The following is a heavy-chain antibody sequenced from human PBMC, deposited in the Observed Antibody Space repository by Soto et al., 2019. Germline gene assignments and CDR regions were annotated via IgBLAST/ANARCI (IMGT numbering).Heavy chain of an antibody. J-gene: IGHJ4*02. CDR1: VFTFSSYA. CDR3: AKDGDSITSNKTLDY. V-gene: IGHV3-23*01. Sequence: GVLRLSCAASVFTFSSYAMCWVRQAPGKGLEWVSSISVSGDRTFYADSVKGRFTISRDNSRNTLHLQMNSLRAEDTAVYYCAKDGDSITSNKTLDYWGQGTLVTVSS. CDR2: ISVSGDRT. D-gene: IGHD2-2*01.